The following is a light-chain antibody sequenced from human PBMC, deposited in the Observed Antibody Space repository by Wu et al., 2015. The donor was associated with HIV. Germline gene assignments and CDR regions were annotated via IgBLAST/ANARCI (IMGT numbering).Light chain of an antibody. Sequence: EIVLTQSPGTLSLSPGERATLSCRASRSVSSRNLAWYQQTPGQPPRLLIYGASSRATGIPDRFSGSGSGTDFTLTISRLEPEDFAVYYCQHYGSSQWTFGQGTKVEIK. CDR3: QHYGSSQWT. J-gene: IGKJ1*01. V-gene: IGKV3-20*01. CDR1: RSVSSRN. CDR2: GAS.